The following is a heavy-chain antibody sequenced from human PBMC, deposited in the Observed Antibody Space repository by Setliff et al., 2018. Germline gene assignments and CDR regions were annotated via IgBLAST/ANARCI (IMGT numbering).Heavy chain of an antibody. CDR3: VRDRAAIVVGPPTAAFDI. V-gene: IGHV1-18*04. D-gene: IGHD2-2*01. CDR1: GYTLTKYY. Sequence: VKVSCKASGYTLTKYYMHWVRQAPGQGLEWMGWISGYNGYTVYAQKLQGRVTLTTDTSTGTAYMEVRSLRSDDTAQYYCVRDRAAIVVGPPTAAFDIWGQGTMVTVSS. J-gene: IGHJ3*02. CDR2: ISGYNGYT.